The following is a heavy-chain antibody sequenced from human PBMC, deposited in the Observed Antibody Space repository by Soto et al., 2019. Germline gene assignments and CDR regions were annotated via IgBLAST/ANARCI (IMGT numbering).Heavy chain of an antibody. D-gene: IGHD3-10*01. CDR3: ARGLPQIRITMVRGVIMRWFDP. Sequence: QVQLQQWGAGLLKPSETLSLTCAVYGGSFSGYYWSWIRQPPGKGLEWIGEINHSGSTNYNPSLKSRVTISVDTSKNQFSLKLSSVTAADTAVYYCARGLPQIRITMVRGVIMRWFDPWGQGTLVTVSS. V-gene: IGHV4-34*01. CDR1: GGSFSGYY. J-gene: IGHJ5*02. CDR2: INHSGST.